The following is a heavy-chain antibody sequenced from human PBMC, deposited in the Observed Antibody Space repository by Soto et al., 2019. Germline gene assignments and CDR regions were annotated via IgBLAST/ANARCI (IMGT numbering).Heavy chain of an antibody. Sequence: ASVKVSCKASGYTFINYAIHWVRQAPGQRLEWMGWINAGNGKTKYSQKLEGRVTIARDTSASTAYMELSSLRSDDTAVYYCAREFPSLSSSWREYLQPWGQGTLVTVSS. CDR2: INAGNGKT. J-gene: IGHJ1*01. V-gene: IGHV1-3*01. CDR3: AREFPSLSSSWREYLQP. D-gene: IGHD6-13*01. CDR1: GYTFINYA.